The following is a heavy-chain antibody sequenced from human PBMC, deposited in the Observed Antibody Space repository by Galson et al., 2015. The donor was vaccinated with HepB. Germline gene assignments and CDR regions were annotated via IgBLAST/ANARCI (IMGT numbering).Heavy chain of an antibody. V-gene: IGHV3-30*18. CDR1: GFTFSSYG. CDR3: AKVSGSGGSRSRYFDY. J-gene: IGHJ4*02. CDR2: ISYDGSNK. D-gene: IGHD3-16*01. Sequence: SLRLSCAASGFTFSSYGMHWVRQAPGKGLEWVAVISYDGSNKYYADSVKGRFTISRDNSKNTLYLQMNSLRAEDTAVYYCAKVSGSGGSRSRYFDYWGQGTLVTVSS.